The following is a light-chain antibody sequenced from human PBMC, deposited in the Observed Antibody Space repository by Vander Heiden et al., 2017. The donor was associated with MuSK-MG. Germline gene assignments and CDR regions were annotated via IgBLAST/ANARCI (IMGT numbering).Light chain of an antibody. CDR2: AAS. CDR3: RQSDSTPWT. Sequence: DIQMTQSPSSLSASVGDRVTITCRASQSISSYLNWYQQKPGKAPKLLIYAASSLQSGVPSRFSGSGSATDFTLTISRLQPADFATYYCRQSDSTPWTFGQGTKVEIK. V-gene: IGKV1-39*01. J-gene: IGKJ1*01. CDR1: QSISSY.